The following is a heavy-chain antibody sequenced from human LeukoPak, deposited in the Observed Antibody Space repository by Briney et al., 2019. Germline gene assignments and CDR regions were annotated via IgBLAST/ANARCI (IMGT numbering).Heavy chain of an antibody. Sequence: ASVKVSCKVSGYTLTELSMHWVRQAPGKGLEWMGGFDPEDGETIYAQKFQGRVTMTEDTSTDTAYMELRSLRSDDTAVYYCAVTYYYDSSGYRSGPRNWFDPWGQGTLVTVSS. CDR1: GYTLTELS. J-gene: IGHJ5*02. V-gene: IGHV1-24*01. D-gene: IGHD3-22*01. CDR3: AVTYYYDSSGYRSGPRNWFDP. CDR2: FDPEDGET.